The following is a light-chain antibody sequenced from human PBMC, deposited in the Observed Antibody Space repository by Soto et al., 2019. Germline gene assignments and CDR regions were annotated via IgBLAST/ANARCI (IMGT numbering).Light chain of an antibody. CDR2: GAY. CDR3: QQYVHWPPGT. CDR1: QSVRTIS. Sequence: EIVLPQSHATLSLSPGDSDTLSRRERQSVRTISLSWYQQKPGQAPRLLMYGAYTRASGIAARFSGSGSGTEFTLTIRSLQSEDLAVYYCQQYVHWPPGTVGNGTKVDIK. V-gene: IGKV3D-7*01. J-gene: IGKJ1*01.